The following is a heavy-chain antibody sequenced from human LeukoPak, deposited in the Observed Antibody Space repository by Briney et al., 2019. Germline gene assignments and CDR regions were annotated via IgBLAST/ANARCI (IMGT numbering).Heavy chain of an antibody. D-gene: IGHD2-21*01. CDR3: ARAAGDRRFDY. J-gene: IGHJ4*02. Sequence: PSETLSLTCTVSGGSISSYYWSWIRQPPGKGLEWIGYIYYSGSTNYNPSLKSRVTISVDTSKNQFSLKLSSVTAADTAVYYCARAAGDRRFDYWGQGTLVTVSS. V-gene: IGHV4-59*12. CDR1: GGSISSYY. CDR2: IYYSGST.